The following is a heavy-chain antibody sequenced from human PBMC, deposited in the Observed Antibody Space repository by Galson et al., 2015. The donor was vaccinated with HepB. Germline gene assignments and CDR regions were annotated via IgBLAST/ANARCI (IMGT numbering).Heavy chain of an antibody. V-gene: IGHV3-11*06. D-gene: IGHD6-19*01. Sequence: SLRLSCAASGFTFSDYYMSWIRQAPGKGLEWVSYISSSSSYTNYADSVKGRFTISRDNAKNSLYLQMNSLRAEDTAVYYCARDSHSSGWSTDYYYGMDVWGQGTTVTVSS. J-gene: IGHJ6*02. CDR1: GFTFSDYY. CDR3: ARDSHSSGWSTDYYYGMDV. CDR2: ISSSSSYT.